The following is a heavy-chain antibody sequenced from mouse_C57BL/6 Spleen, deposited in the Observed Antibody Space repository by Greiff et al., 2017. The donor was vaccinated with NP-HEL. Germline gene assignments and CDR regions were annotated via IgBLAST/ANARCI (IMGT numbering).Heavy chain of an antibody. CDR1: GYTFTDYN. V-gene: IGHV1-22*01. J-gene: IGHJ4*01. D-gene: IGHD1-1*01. Sequence: VQLQQSGPELVKPGASVKMSCKASGYTFTDYNMHWVKQSHGKSLEWIGYINPNNGGTSYNQKFKGKATLTVNKSSSTAYMELRSLTSEDSAVYYCAIDYYGSSYRAMDYWGQGTSVTVSS. CDR3: AIDYYGSSYRAMDY. CDR2: INPNNGGT.